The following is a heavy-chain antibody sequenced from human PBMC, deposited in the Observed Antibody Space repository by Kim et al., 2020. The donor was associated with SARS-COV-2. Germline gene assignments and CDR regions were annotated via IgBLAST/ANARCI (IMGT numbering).Heavy chain of an antibody. Sequence: GGSLRLSCAASGFTFSSYDMHWVRQATGKGLEWVSAIGTAGDTYYSGSVMGRRYISRGNAKNSSYLQLNSRIAGDTAVYYCARAQPPMITFGGVIVYYGMDVWGAGATVTVSS. CDR2: IGTAGDT. V-gene: IGHV3-13*01. CDR3: ARAQPPMITFGGVIVYYGMDV. CDR1: GFTFSSYD. J-gene: IGHJ6*02. D-gene: IGHD3-16*02.